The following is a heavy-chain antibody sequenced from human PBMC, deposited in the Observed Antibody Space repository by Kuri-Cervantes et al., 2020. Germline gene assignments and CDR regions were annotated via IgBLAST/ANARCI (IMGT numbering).Heavy chain of an antibody. CDR2: INHSGST. J-gene: IGHJ6*02. Sequence: LRLSCAVYGGSFSGYYWSWIRQPPGKGLEWIGEINHSGSTNYNPSLKSRVTISVDTSKNQFSLKLSSVTAADTAVYYCARGCYYGSGSYPEYYYYYGMDVWGQGTTVTVSS. CDR3: ARGCYYGSGSYPEYYYYYGMDV. V-gene: IGHV4-34*01. D-gene: IGHD3-10*01. CDR1: GGSFSGYY.